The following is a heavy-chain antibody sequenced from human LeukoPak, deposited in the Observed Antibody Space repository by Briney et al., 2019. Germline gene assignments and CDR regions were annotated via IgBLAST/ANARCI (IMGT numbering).Heavy chain of an antibody. CDR1: GFTVSSNS. CDR2: ISSSSSYI. V-gene: IGHV3-21*01. J-gene: IGHJ4*02. Sequence: PGGSLRLSCTVSGFTVSSNSMSWVRQAPGKGLEWVSSISSSSSYIYYADSVKGRFTISRDNAKNSLYLQMNSLRAEDTAVYYCARDYRVWYGDPYYFDYWGQGTLVTVSS. CDR3: ARDYRVWYGDPYYFDY. D-gene: IGHD4-17*01.